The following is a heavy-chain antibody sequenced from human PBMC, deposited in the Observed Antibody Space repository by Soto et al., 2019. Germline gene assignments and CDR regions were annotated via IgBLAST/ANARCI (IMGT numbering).Heavy chain of an antibody. J-gene: IGHJ5*02. V-gene: IGHV1-8*01. Sequence: ASVKVSCKASGYTFTSYDINWVRQATGQGLEYLGWMNPNSGNTAYVQKFQGRVTMTWDTSITTAYMELSSLRSEDTAVYFCARGIKYGAYSRWLGPWGQGTLVTVSS. CDR1: GYTFTSYD. CDR3: ARGIKYGAYSRWLGP. CDR2: MNPNSGNT. D-gene: IGHD4-17*01.